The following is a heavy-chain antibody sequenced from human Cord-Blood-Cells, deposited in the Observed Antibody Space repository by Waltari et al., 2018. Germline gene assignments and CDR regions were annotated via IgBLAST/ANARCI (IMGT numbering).Heavy chain of an antibody. Sequence: QVQLQESGPGLVKPSETLSLTYTVSGGSISSYYWSWIRQPPGKGLEWIGDIYYSGSTNYNPSLKGRVTISVDTSKNQFSLKLSSVTAADTAVYYCAGLGSYYDSSGYSYDAFDIWGQGTMVTVSA. J-gene: IGHJ3*02. V-gene: IGHV4-59*08. CDR3: AGLGSYYDSSGYSYDAFDI. CDR1: GGSISSYY. D-gene: IGHD3-22*01. CDR2: IYYSGST.